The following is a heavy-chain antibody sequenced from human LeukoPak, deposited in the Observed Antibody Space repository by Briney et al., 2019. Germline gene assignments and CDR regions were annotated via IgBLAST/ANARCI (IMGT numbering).Heavy chain of an antibody. D-gene: IGHD2-15*01. Sequence: SETLSLTCTVSGGSISSGGYYWSWIRQHPGKGLEWIGYIYYSGSTYYNPSLKSRVTISVGTSKNQFSLKLSSVTAADTAVYYCARLSCGGSCSIDYWGQGTLVTVSS. CDR2: IYYSGST. CDR1: GGSISSGGYY. CDR3: ARLSCGGSCSIDY. V-gene: IGHV4-31*03. J-gene: IGHJ4*02.